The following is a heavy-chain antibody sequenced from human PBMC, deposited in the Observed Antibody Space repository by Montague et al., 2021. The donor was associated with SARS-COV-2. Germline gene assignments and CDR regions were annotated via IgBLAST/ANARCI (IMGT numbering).Heavy chain of an antibody. D-gene: IGHD2-15*01. J-gene: IGHJ5*02. Sequence: SLRLSCAASGLSVSSNYMTWVRQAPGKGLDWVSVIYSGVNTYYADSVRGRFTISRDNSKNILCLQMNRLRVDDTAVYYCARMAGGNVSRPFDLWGQGTLVIVSS. CDR3: ARMAGGNVSRPFDL. CDR1: GLSVSSNY. CDR2: IYSGVNT. V-gene: IGHV3-53*01.